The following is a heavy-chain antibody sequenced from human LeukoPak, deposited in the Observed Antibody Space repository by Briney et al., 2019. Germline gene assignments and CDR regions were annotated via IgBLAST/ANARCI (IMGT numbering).Heavy chain of an antibody. CDR3: ARGTIAAAAEYFQH. CDR2: IYYSGST. V-gene: IGHV4-31*03. Sequence: SETLSLTCTVSGGSISSGGYYWSWLRQHPGRGLEWFGYIYYSGSTYYNPSLKSRVTISVDTSKNQFSLKLSSVTAADTAVYYCARGTIAAAAEYFQHWGQGTLVTVSS. D-gene: IGHD6-25*01. J-gene: IGHJ1*01. CDR1: GGSISSGGYY.